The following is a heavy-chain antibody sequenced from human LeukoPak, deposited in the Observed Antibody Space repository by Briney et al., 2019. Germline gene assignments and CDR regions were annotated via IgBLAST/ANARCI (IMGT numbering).Heavy chain of an antibody. V-gene: IGHV3-74*01. D-gene: IGHD1-1*01. CDR3: ARVVSVAWSERRPGYYYMDV. CDR2: INSDGRIT. Sequence: GGSLRLSCAASGFTFSDYWMHWVRQAPGKGLVGVSRINSDGRITSYADSVKGRFTISRDNAKNTLYLQMNSLRAEDTAVYYCARVVSVAWSERRPGYYYMDVWGKGTTVTVSS. J-gene: IGHJ6*03. CDR1: GFTFSDYW.